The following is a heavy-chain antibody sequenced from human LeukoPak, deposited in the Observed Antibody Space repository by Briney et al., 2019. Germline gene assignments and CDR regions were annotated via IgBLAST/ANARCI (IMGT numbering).Heavy chain of an antibody. CDR1: GFTFSSYA. V-gene: IGHV3-30-3*01. CDR3: AKALIDGYNPFDY. CDR2: ISYDGSNK. J-gene: IGHJ4*02. Sequence: GGSLRLSCAASGFTFSSYAMHWVRQAPGKGLEWVAVISYDGSNKYYADSVKGRFTISRDNSKNTLYLQMNSLRAEDTAVYYCAKALIDGYNPFDYWGQGTLVTVSS. D-gene: IGHD5-24*01.